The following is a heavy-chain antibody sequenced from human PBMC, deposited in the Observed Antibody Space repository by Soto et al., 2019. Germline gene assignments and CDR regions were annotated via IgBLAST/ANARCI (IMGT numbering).Heavy chain of an antibody. Sequence: QVQLVQSGAEVKKPGASVKVSCKASGYTFTSYYMHWVRQAPGQGLEWMGIINPSGGSTSYAQKFQGRSTMTRDTATSTVYMERSSLRSEDTAGYYGAREGGVAAAVGGAFDPWGQGTLVTVSS. D-gene: IGHD6-13*01. CDR1: GYTFTSYY. CDR2: INPSGGST. V-gene: IGHV1-46*03. CDR3: AREGGVAAAVGGAFDP. J-gene: IGHJ5*02.